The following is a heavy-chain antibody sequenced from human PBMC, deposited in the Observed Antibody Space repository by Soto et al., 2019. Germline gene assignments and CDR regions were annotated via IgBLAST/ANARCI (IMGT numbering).Heavy chain of an antibody. V-gene: IGHV4-30-4*01. CDR1: GVSISSGDYY. Sequence: PSETLSLTCTVSGVSISSGDYYWSWIRQPPGKGLEWIGYIYYSGSTYYNLSLKSRATISVDTSKSQFSLKLSSVTAADTAVYYCARVSVMVYAMGPLSIDYWGQGTLVTVSS. D-gene: IGHD2-8*01. CDR3: ARVSVMVYAMGPLSIDY. CDR2: IYYSGST. J-gene: IGHJ4*02.